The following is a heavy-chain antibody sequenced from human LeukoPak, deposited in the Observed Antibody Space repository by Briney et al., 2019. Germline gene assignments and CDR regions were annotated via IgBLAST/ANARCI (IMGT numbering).Heavy chain of an antibody. CDR1: GFTFSSYA. Sequence: GGSLRLSCAASGFTFSSYAMSWVRQAPGKGLEWVSAISGSGGSTYYADSVKGRFTISRDNSKNTLYLQMNSLRAEDTAVYYCAKDLITMVRGGPAYCFDYWGQGTLVTVSS. J-gene: IGHJ4*02. CDR3: AKDLITMVRGGPAYCFDY. D-gene: IGHD3-10*01. V-gene: IGHV3-23*01. CDR2: ISGSGGST.